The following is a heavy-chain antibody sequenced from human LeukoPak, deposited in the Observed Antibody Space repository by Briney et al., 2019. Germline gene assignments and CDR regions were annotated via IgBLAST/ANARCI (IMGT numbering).Heavy chain of an antibody. Sequence: SETLSLTCAVSGGSISSYYWSWIRQPPGKGLEGIGYIYYSGSTNYNPSLKSRVTISVDTSKNQFSLKLSSVTAADTAVYYCARGLGYDILTGYYFDYWGQGTLVTVSS. V-gene: IGHV4-59*01. D-gene: IGHD3-9*01. CDR1: GGSISSYY. J-gene: IGHJ4*02. CDR2: IYYSGST. CDR3: ARGLGYDILTGYYFDY.